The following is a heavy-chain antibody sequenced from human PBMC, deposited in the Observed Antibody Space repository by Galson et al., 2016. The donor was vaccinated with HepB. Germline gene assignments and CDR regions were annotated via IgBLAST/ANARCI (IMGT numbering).Heavy chain of an antibody. CDR2: IRGDGAIT. Sequence: SLRLSCAASGITLSGYWMHWVRQVPGKGLVWVAHIRGDGAITYYADSVEGRFAISRDNAKNTLYLRMNNLGAEDTAVYYCTISDYGDYWGQGTLVTVSS. CDR3: TISDYGDY. V-gene: IGHV3-74*01. J-gene: IGHJ4*02. CDR1: GITLSGYW.